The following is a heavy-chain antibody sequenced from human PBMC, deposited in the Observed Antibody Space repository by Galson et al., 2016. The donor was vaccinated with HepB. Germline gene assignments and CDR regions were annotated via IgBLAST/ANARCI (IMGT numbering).Heavy chain of an antibody. CDR2: ISWNSGSI. CDR1: GFTFGDYA. J-gene: IGHJ6*02. V-gene: IGHV3-9*01. Sequence: SLRLSCAASGFTFGDYAMHWVRHAPGKGLEWVSGISWNSGSIDYADSVKGRFTISRDNAKNSPYLQMNSLRTEDTALYCCTKDTRPRMAPRSDSICGMDVWGQGTTVTVSS. CDR3: TKDTRPRMAPRSDSICGMDV. D-gene: IGHD4-11*01.